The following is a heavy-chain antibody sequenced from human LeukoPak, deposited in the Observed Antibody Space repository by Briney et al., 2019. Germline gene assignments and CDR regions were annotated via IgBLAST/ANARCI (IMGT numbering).Heavy chain of an antibody. J-gene: IGHJ4*02. CDR3: ARGVATNY. Sequence: ASVKVSCKASGYTFTTYDINWVRQATGLGLEWMGWMNPDSGNTDFAQKFQGRVTMTRDISTSTAYMELSSLRSEDTAVYYCARGVATNYWGQGTLVTVSS. CDR1: GYTFTTYD. CDR2: MNPDSGNT. D-gene: IGHD5-12*01. V-gene: IGHV1-8*01.